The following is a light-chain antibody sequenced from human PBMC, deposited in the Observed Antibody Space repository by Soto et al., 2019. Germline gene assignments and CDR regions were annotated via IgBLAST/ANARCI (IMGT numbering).Light chain of an antibody. CDR2: GAS. Sequence: VLTQSPATLSLSPGESATLSCRASQSVSTYLAWYQQKPGQAPRLLVYGASTRATGIPARFSGSGSGTEFTLTISSLQSEDFAVYYCQQYNNWPRTFGQGTRLEI. V-gene: IGKV3-15*01. CDR1: QSVSTY. J-gene: IGKJ5*01. CDR3: QQYNNWPRT.